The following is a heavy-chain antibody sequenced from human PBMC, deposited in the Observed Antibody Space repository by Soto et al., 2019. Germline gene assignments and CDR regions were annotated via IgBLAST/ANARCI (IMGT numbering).Heavy chain of an antibody. D-gene: IGHD3-22*01. CDR3: ARDSYDSSGYHPIT. CDR2: IYYSGST. V-gene: IGHV4-31*03. CDR1: GGSIGSGGYY. J-gene: IGHJ5*02. Sequence: SETLSLTCTVSGGSIGSGGYYWSGILQHPGKGLEWIGYIYYSGSTYYNPSLKSRVTISVDTSKNQFSLKLSSVTAADTAVYYCARDSYDSSGYHPITWGQGTLVTVSS.